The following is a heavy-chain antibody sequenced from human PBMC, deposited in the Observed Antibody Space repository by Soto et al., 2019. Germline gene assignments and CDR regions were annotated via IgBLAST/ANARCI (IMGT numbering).Heavy chain of an antibody. V-gene: IGHV3-53*01. CDR1: GFTVSSPH. CDR3: ARDRVESGYPEYFQH. Sequence: EVQLVESGGGLIQPGGSLRLSCAASGFTVSSPHMSWVRQAPGKGLEWVSVIYSGGSTYYADSVKGRFTISRDNSKNTLYLQMNSLRAEDTAVYYCARDRVESGYPEYFQHWGQGTLVTVSS. J-gene: IGHJ1*01. D-gene: IGHD3-22*01. CDR2: IYSGGST.